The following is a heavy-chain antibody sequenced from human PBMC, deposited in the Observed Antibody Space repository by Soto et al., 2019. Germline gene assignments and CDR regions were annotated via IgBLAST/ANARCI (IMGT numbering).Heavy chain of an antibody. V-gene: IGHV3-30*18. D-gene: IGHD2-2*01. CDR3: AKAHCSSTSCYPQYYYYYGMDV. Sequence: PGGSLRLSCAASGFTFSSYGMHWVRQAPGKGLEWVAVISYDGSNKYYADSVKGRFTLSRDNSKNTLYLQMNSLRAEDTAVYYCAKAHCSSTSCYPQYYYYYGMDVWGQGPTVTVPS. J-gene: IGHJ6*02. CDR2: ISYDGSNK. CDR1: GFTFSSYG.